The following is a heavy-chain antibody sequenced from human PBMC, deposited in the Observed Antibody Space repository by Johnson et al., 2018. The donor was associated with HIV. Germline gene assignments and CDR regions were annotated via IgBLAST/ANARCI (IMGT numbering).Heavy chain of an antibody. D-gene: IGHD5-24*01. CDR1: GFTFSNCG. CDR3: ASGVSEMDAFDI. CDR2: IKQDGSEK. V-gene: IGHV3-7*01. J-gene: IGHJ3*02. Sequence: EVQLVESGGGVAQPGRSLRLSCAASGFTFSNCGMHWVRQAPGKGLEWVANIKQDGSEKYYVDSVKGRFTISRDNSKNTLYLQMNSLRAEDTAVYYCASGVSEMDAFDIWGQGTMVTVSS.